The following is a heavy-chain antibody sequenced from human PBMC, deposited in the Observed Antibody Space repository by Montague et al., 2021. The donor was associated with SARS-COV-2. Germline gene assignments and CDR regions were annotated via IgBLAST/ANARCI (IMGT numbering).Heavy chain of an antibody. CDR3: AKDRQLVGDDAFDI. V-gene: IGHV3-23*01. D-gene: IGHD6-13*01. CDR2: TSISDGNT. CDR1: GFTFSSYA. J-gene: IGHJ3*02. Sequence: SLRLSCAASGFTFSSYAMSWVRQAPGKGLEWVSTTSISDGNTYYADSVKVRFTISRDKSKNTLYLQMNSPRAEDTAVYYCAKDRQLVGDDAFDIWGQGTMVTVSS.